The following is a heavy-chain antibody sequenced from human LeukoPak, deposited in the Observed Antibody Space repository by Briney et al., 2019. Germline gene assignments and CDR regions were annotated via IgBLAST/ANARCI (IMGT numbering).Heavy chain of an antibody. CDR1: GGSISSSGYY. Sequence: PSETLSLTCTVSGGSISSSGYYWVWIRQPPGKGLEWIGSIYYSGSTFYSPSLRSRVTISVDTSKNQFSLKLNSVTAADTAVYYCARREGLAAAGFINSWGQGTLVTVSS. CDR2: IYYSGST. J-gene: IGHJ4*02. V-gene: IGHV4-39*01. CDR3: ARREGLAAAGFINS. D-gene: IGHD6-13*01.